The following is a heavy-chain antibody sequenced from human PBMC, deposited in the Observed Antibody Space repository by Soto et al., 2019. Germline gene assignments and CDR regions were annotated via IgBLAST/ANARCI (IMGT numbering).Heavy chain of an antibody. Sequence: PSETLSLTCTVSDGSISSSSYYWGWIRQPPGKGLEWIGSIYYSGSTYYNPSLKSRVTISVDTSKNQFSLKLSSVTAADTAVYYCARLVVPAAMATYWFDPWGQGTLVTVSS. CDR2: IYYSGST. V-gene: IGHV4-39*01. CDR3: ARLVVPAAMATYWFDP. J-gene: IGHJ5*02. CDR1: DGSISSSSYY. D-gene: IGHD2-2*01.